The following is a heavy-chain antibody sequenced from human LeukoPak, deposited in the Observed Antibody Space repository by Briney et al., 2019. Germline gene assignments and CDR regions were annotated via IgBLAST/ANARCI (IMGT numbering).Heavy chain of an antibody. J-gene: IGHJ4*02. CDR1: GFIFSNNW. Sequence: GGSLRLSCAASGFIFSNNWMTWVRQAPGKGLEWVASVKKDGNEKSYVDSVKGRFTISRDNAKNSLYLQMNSLRVEDTAVYYCARGPPYGSRSDYFDYWGQGALVTVSS. CDR3: ARGPPYGSRSDYFDY. D-gene: IGHD3-10*01. CDR2: VKKDGNEK. V-gene: IGHV3-7*01.